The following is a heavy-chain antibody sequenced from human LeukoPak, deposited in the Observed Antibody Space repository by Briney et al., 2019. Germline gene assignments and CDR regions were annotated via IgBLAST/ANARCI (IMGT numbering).Heavy chain of an antibody. CDR1: GFSFSSYE. CDR2: ISSSGSTI. Sequence: GGSLRLSCTASGFSFSSYEMNWVRQAPGKGLEWVSYISSSGSTIYYADSVKGRFTISRDNAKNSLYLQMNSLRAEDTAVYYCAELGITMIGGVWGKGTTVTISS. V-gene: IGHV3-48*03. D-gene: IGHD3-10*02. J-gene: IGHJ6*03. CDR3: AELGITMIGGV.